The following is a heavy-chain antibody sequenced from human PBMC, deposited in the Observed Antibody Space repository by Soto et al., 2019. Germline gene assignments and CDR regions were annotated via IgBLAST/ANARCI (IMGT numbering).Heavy chain of an antibody. CDR1: GGTFSSYA. CDR2: IIPIFGTA. CDR3: ARDRGGSYQEFDY. D-gene: IGHD1-26*01. V-gene: IGHV1-69*13. Sequence: GASVKVSCKASGGTFSSYAIIWVRQAPGQGLEWMGGIIPIFGTANYAQKFQGRVTITADESTSTAYMELSSLRSEDTAVYYCARDRGGSYQEFDYWGQGTLVTVSS. J-gene: IGHJ4*02.